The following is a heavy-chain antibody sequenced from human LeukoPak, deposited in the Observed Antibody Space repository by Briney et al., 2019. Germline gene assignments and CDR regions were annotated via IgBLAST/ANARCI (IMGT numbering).Heavy chain of an antibody. CDR2: ISSSSSYI. D-gene: IGHD6-13*01. Sequence: PGGSLRLSCAASGFAFSSYSMNWVRQAPAKGVEWGSSISSSSSYIYYADSVKGRFTISRDNAKNSLYLQMNSLRAEDTAVYYCARASEVGYSSHWGQGTLVTVSS. V-gene: IGHV3-21*01. CDR3: ARASEVGYSSH. J-gene: IGHJ4*02. CDR1: GFAFSSYS.